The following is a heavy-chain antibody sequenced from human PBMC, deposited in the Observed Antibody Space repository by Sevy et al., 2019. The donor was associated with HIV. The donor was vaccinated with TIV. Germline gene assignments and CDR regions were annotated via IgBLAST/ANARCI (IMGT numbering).Heavy chain of an antibody. CDR3: ARDLRSDY. Sequence: GGSLRLSCAASGFTFSSYAMHWVRQAPGRGLEWVAVISYDGSNKYYADSVKGRFTISRDNSKNTLYLQMNSLRAEDTAVYYCARDLRSDYWGQGTLVTVSS. V-gene: IGHV3-30-3*01. CDR1: GFTFSSYA. J-gene: IGHJ4*02. CDR2: ISYDGSNK.